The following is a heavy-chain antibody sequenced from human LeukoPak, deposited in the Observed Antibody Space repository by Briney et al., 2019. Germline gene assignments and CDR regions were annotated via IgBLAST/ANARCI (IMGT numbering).Heavy chain of an antibody. CDR3: AKNTGRASEFVYGYSH. D-gene: IGHD5/OR15-5a*01. CDR2: INGNGGSI. CDR1: RVTFSSYT. V-gene: IGHV3-23*01. J-gene: IGHJ4*02. Sequence: GGSLRLSCAASRVTFSSYTVDWVRQPPGKGLEWVSPINGNGGSIYYADSVKGRFTISRDNSKNTLYLQMNNLRAEDTAIYYWAKNTGRASEFVYGYSHWGQGTLVTVSP.